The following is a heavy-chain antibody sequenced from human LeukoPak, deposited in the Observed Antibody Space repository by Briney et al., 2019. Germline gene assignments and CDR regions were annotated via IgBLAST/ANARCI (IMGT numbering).Heavy chain of an antibody. CDR3: ARATYDSSGYYYDLDY. CDR2: INPNSGGT. V-gene: IGHV1-2*02. CDR1: GYTFTGYY. Sequence: ALVKVSCKASGYTFTGYYMHWVRQAPGQGLEWMGWINPNSGGTNYAQKFQGRVTMTRDTSISTAYMELSRLRSDDTAVYYCARATYDSSGYYYDLDYWGQGTLVTVSS. D-gene: IGHD3-22*01. J-gene: IGHJ4*02.